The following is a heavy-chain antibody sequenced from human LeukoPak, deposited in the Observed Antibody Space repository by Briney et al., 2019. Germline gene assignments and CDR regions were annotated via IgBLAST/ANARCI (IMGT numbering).Heavy chain of an antibody. CDR3: ATDYYVSGSYYRLFY. V-gene: IGHV3-74*01. D-gene: IGHD3-10*01. CDR1: AFTFGAFC. CDR2: INSGGGTT. Sequence: GGSLRLSGCAYAFTFGAFCMHRVPHGPGKGLVGGLGINSGGGTTTYAVPVKGRFTISRDNAKNTLYLQMNNLRAEDTAIYYCATDYYVSGSYYRLFYWGQGTLVTVSS. J-gene: IGHJ4*02.